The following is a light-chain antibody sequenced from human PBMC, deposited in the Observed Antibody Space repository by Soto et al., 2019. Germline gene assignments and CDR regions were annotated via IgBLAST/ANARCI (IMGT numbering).Light chain of an antibody. Sequence: DIQMTQSPSTPSASVGDRVTITCRASQSISSWLAWYQQKPGKAPKLLIYDASSLESGVPSRFSGSGSGTEFTLTISSLQPDDFATYYCQQYNSYGMYTFGQGTKLELK. V-gene: IGKV1-5*01. CDR3: QQYNSYGMYT. CDR2: DAS. J-gene: IGKJ2*01. CDR1: QSISSW.